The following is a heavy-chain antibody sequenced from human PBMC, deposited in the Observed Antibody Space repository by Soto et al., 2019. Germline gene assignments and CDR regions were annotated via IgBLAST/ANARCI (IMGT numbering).Heavy chain of an antibody. Sequence: PGGALRLSCAASGFTCSSYSMSWVRQAPGKGLEWVSSIRISSSYIYYADSVKGRSTISRDNAKNSLYLQMNSLRAEDTAVYYCARGNPLYPNYYDSSGYLDYWGQGTLVTVSS. CDR2: IRISSSYI. CDR1: GFTCSSYS. V-gene: IGHV3-21*01. J-gene: IGHJ4*02. D-gene: IGHD3-22*01. CDR3: ARGNPLYPNYYDSSGYLDY.